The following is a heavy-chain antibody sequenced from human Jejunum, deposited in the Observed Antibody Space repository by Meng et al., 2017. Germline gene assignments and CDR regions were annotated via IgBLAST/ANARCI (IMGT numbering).Heavy chain of an antibody. CDR1: GDSIRGADYY. D-gene: IGHD2-2*01. J-gene: IGHJ4*01. CDR3: ARSRVVPAAYFDS. Sequence: QVELQESGPGLVKPSQTLSHTCSVSGDSIRGADYYWTWIRQAPGKGLEWIGYIYYSGTTYYNPSLKTRLILSVDTSTNRFSLNLSSVAAADTAMYYCARSRVVPAAYFDSWGHGTLVTVSS. CDR2: IYYSGTT. V-gene: IGHV4-30-4*01.